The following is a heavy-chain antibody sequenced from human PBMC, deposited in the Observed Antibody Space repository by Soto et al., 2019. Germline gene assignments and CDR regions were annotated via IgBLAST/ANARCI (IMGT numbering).Heavy chain of an antibody. CDR2: ISYDGSNK. V-gene: IGHV3-30*18. D-gene: IGHD6-19*01. J-gene: IGHJ4*02. CDR1: GFTFSSYG. Sequence: QVQLVESGGGVVQPGRSLRLSCAASGFTFSSYGMHWVRQAPGKGLEWVAVISYDGSNKYYGDSVKGRFTISRDNSKNTRYLKMISLRAEDTAVYYCAKEEAGQWLVYWGQGTLVTVSS. CDR3: AKEEAGQWLVY.